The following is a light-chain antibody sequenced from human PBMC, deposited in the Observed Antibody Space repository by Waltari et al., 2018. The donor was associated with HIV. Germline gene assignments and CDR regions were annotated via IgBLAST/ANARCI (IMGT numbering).Light chain of an antibody. Sequence: EIMLTQSPATLSASPGDRVTLTCRASQGVGTNLAWYQQRSGQAPRRLMSDSCTRAPGVPARFSGSGSGTAFTLTISNLQSDDFAVYYCQQFEKWPSYTFGQGTRLE. V-gene: IGKV3-15*01. CDR2: DSC. J-gene: IGKJ2*01. CDR3: QQFEKWPSYT. CDR1: QGVGTN.